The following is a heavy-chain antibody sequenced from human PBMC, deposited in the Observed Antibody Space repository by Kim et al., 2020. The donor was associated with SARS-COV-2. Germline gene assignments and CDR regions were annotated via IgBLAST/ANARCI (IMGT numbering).Heavy chain of an antibody. CDR2: ISGSGTKT. Sequence: GGSLRLSCAASGFTFNNYAMSWVRQAPGKGLEWVSSISGSGTKTYYTDSVRGRFTISRDNSKGMLYLQMNSLRAEDTTVYYCAKDGGGWLTTGWYYFDNWGQGTLFTVSS. CDR1: GFTFNNYA. J-gene: IGHJ4*02. V-gene: IGHV3-23*01. D-gene: IGHD6-19*01. CDR3: AKDGGGWLTTGWYYFDN.